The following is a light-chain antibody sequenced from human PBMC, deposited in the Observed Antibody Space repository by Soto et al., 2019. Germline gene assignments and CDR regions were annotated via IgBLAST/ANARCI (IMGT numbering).Light chain of an antibody. Sequence: EIVLTQSPATLSLSPGERATLSCRASQSVSSYLAWYQQKPGQAPRLLIYDASNRATGIPARFSGSGSGTDFTLTISSLEPEDFALYYCQQRNKWPPITFGQGTRLEIQ. CDR3: QQRNKWPPIT. V-gene: IGKV3-11*01. CDR2: DAS. CDR1: QSVSSY. J-gene: IGKJ5*01.